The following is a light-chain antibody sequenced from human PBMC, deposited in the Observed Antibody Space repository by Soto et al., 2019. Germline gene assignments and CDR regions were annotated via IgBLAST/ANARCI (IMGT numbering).Light chain of an antibody. V-gene: IGLV3-9*01. J-gene: IGLJ2*01. CDR2: KDT. Sequence: SYELTQLLSVSVALGQTARITCGGNNIGSKNVHWYQQKPGQAPVVVIYKDTNRPSGIPERFSGSSSGNTATLTISRAQAGDEADYYCQVWDSSLVVFGGGTQLTVL. CDR1: NIGSKN. CDR3: QVWDSSLVV.